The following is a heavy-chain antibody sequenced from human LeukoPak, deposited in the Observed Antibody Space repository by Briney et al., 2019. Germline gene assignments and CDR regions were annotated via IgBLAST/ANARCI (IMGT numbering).Heavy chain of an antibody. D-gene: IGHD4-17*01. CDR1: GFTFDDYA. J-gene: IGHJ6*02. Sequence: GGSLRLSCAASGFTFDDYAMHWVRQAPGKGLEWVSLISWDGGSTYYADSVKGRFTISRDNSKNSLYLQMNSLRAEDTALYYCAKDRVTTVPLDGMDVWGQGTTVTVSS. CDR2: ISWDGGST. V-gene: IGHV3-43D*03. CDR3: AKDRVTTVPLDGMDV.